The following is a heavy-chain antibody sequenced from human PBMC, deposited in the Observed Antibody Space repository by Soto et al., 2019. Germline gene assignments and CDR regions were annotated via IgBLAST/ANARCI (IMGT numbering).Heavy chain of an antibody. V-gene: IGHV4-30-4*01. D-gene: IGHD3-22*01. CDR3: ASAVASRSSGYINCFDP. CDR2: IYYNGNT. J-gene: IGHJ5*02. CDR1: GGCVSSKDHH. Sequence: TVPLTGVVFGGCVSSKDHHWNRIRQSPGKGLEWIGYIYYNGNTYYNPSLKSRVAMSVDTSKNQFSLELTSVPAADTAVYYCASAVASRSSGYINCFDPWGQGTLFTVSP.